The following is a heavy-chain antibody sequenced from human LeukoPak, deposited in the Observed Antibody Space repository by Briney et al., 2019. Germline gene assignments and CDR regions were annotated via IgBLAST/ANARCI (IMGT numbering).Heavy chain of an antibody. Sequence: GGSLRLSCAAFGFTFSSYAMSWVRQAPGKGLEWVSAISGSGGSTYYADSVKGRFTISRDNSKNTLYPQMNSLRAEDTAVYYCAKDKSGFGDWDYWGQGTLVTVSS. V-gene: IGHV3-23*01. D-gene: IGHD3-10*01. J-gene: IGHJ4*02. CDR2: ISGSGGST. CDR3: AKDKSGFGDWDY. CDR1: GFTFSSYA.